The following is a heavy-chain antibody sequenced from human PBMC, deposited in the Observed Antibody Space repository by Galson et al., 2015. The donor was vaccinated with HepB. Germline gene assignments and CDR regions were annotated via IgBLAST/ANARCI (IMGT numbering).Heavy chain of an antibody. CDR3: ARDLDVGYGASLI. D-gene: IGHD4/OR15-4a*01. Sequence: SLRLSCAASGFTFSGYPMNWVRQAPGKGLEWISYISGDSSNIYYADSVKGRFTISRDNAKNSLDLQMNSLRVDDTAVYFCARDLDVGYGASLIWGQGTMVTVSS. CDR1: GFTFSGYP. CDR2: ISGDSSNI. J-gene: IGHJ3*02. V-gene: IGHV3-48*01.